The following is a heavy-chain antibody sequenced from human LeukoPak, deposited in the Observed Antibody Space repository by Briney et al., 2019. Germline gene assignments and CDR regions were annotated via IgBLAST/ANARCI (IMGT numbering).Heavy chain of an antibody. Sequence: PSETLSLTCTVSGASISSYYWSWIRQPPGKGLEWIGDIYYSGSTNYNPSLKSRVTISVDTSKNQFSLKLSSVTAADTAEYYCARRAYSSGWYCFDHWGQGTLVTGSS. CDR2: IYYSGST. D-gene: IGHD6-19*01. V-gene: IGHV4-59*08. J-gene: IGHJ4*02. CDR3: ARRAYSSGWYCFDH. CDR1: GASISSYY.